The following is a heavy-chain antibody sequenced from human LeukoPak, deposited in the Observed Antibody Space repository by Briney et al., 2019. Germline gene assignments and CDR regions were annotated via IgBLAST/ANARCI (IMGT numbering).Heavy chain of an antibody. CDR3: ARLDYGDYEAFDI. V-gene: IGHV4-31*03. CDR2: ISYTGSP. D-gene: IGHD4-17*01. Sequence: PSETLSLTCTVSGVSISRGDHNGSWIRQHPGKGLEWVGYISYTGSPDYNPSLRSRRTISVATSQSQFSLRLSSVTAADTAVYYCARLDYGDYEAFDIWGQGTMVTVSS. J-gene: IGHJ3*02. CDR1: GVSISRGDHN.